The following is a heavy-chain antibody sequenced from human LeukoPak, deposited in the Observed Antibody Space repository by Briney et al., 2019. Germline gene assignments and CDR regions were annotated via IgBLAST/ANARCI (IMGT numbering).Heavy chain of an antibody. CDR1: GGSISSGGYY. Sequence: SQTLSLTCTVSGGSISSGGYYWSWIRQPRGKGLEWIGYIYHSGSTYYNPSLKSRVTISVDTSKNQFSLKLSSVTAADTAVYYCARDTYDSSGYQDYWGQGTLVTVSS. J-gene: IGHJ4*02. CDR3: ARDTYDSSGYQDY. CDR2: IYHSGST. D-gene: IGHD3-22*01. V-gene: IGHV4-30-2*01.